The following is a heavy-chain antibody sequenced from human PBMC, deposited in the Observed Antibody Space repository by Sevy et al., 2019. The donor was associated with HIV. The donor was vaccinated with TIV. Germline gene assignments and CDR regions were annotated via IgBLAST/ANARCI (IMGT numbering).Heavy chain of an antibody. V-gene: IGHV4-59*08. CDR3: AGENAWGRGYS. D-gene: IGHD1-26*01. Sequence: AETLSLTCTVSGGSITSLYWNWIRQPPGKGLEWIANIYYNGHINYNPSLKSRVTLALDTSKNQFSLRLSSVTAADTAMYYCAGENAWGRGYSWGQGTLVCVS. CDR1: GGSITSLY. CDR2: IYYNGHI. J-gene: IGHJ4*02.